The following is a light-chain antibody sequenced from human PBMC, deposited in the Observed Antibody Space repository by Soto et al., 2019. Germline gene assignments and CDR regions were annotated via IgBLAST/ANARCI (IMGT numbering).Light chain of an antibody. CDR1: QSISSW. J-gene: IGKJ2*01. CDR3: QQYNYWPRT. Sequence: MTQSPSTLSASVGDRVTITCRASQSISSWLAWYQQKPGQAPRLLIYGASTRATGIPARFSGSGSGTEFTLTISSLQSEDFAVYYCQQYNYWPRTFGQGTKLEIK. CDR2: GAS. V-gene: IGKV3-15*01.